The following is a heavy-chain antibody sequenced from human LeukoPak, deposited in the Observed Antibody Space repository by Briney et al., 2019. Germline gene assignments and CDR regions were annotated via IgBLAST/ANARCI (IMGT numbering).Heavy chain of an antibody. Sequence: PGGSLRLSCAASGFTFSSYSMNWVRQAPGKGLEWVSSISSVSSYIYYADSVKGRFTISRDNSKNTLYLQMNSLRAEDTAVYYCAKDQYYDYVWGSYPTDYWGQGTLVTVSS. D-gene: IGHD3-16*02. CDR2: ISSVSSYI. CDR1: GFTFSSYS. CDR3: AKDQYYDYVWGSYPTDY. J-gene: IGHJ4*02. V-gene: IGHV3-21*01.